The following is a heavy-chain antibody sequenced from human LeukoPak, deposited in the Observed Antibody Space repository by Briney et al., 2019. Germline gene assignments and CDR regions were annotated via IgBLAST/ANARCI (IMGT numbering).Heavy chain of an antibody. CDR3: VKITSVSGRDC. D-gene: IGHD1-14*01. V-gene: IGHV3-64D*09. CDR1: GVAFSAYA. J-gene: IGHJ4*02. CDR2: ISSNGGSS. Sequence: GGSLRLSCSASGVAFSAYAMYCGRQAPGEGLEYVSGISSNGGSSFYSDSVKGRFTISRANSTNTLYLQMSSLRADDTAVYYCVKITSVSGRDCWGQGTRLTVSS.